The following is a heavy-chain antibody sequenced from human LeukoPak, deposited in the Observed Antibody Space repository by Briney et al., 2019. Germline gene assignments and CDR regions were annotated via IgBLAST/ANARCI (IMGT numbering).Heavy chain of an antibody. D-gene: IGHD6-13*01. Sequence: PGGSLRLSCEASGFTFRDYWMTWVRQAPGKGLEWVANVKQDGTEKFYVDSVKGRFTISRDNGKNSLYLQMNSLRVEDTAIYYCARAGGTSWAVYWGQGTLVTVSS. CDR2: VKQDGTEK. V-gene: IGHV3-7*01. CDR1: GFTFRDYW. J-gene: IGHJ4*02. CDR3: ARAGGTSWAVY.